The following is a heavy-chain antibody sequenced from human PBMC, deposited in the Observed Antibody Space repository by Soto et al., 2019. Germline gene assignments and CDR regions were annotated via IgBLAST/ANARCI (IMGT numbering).Heavy chain of an antibody. V-gene: IGHV3-30-3*01. J-gene: IGHJ4*02. CDR1: GFTFSSYT. CDR2: ISNNGINK. CDR3: ARASSISVAAPGY. D-gene: IGHD6-19*01. Sequence: QVQLVESGGGVVQSGRSLRLSCVASGFTFSSYTMYWVREAPGKGLEWVAGISNNGINKDYVDSVKGRFTISRDNSKKPLNLQMNSLRSEDMGIYYCARASSISVAAPGYWGQGTLVTVSS.